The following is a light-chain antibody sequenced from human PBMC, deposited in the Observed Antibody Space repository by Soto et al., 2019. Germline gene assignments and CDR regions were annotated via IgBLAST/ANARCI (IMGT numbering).Light chain of an antibody. J-gene: IGKJ4*01. CDR3: QQYGSSPLT. Sequence: EIVLTQSPGTLFLSPGERATLSCRASQSVISSYLAGYQQKPGQAPRPLMYGASSRATGIPDRFSASGSGTDFTLTISRLEPEDFSVYYCQQYGSSPLTFGGGTNVEIK. CDR1: QSVISSY. CDR2: GAS. V-gene: IGKV3-20*01.